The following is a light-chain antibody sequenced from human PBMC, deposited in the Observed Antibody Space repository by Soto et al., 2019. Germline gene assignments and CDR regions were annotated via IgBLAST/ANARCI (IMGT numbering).Light chain of an antibody. CDR1: QSVSNNY. J-gene: IGKJ1*01. CDR2: GAS. CDR3: QQYGSSGT. V-gene: IGKV3-20*01. Sequence: EIVLTQSPGTLSLSPGERATLLCGASQSVSNNYLSWYQQQPGQAPRLLIYGASNRATGIPDRFSGSGSGTDFTLTISRLEPEDFAVYYCQQYGSSGTFGQGTKVDIK.